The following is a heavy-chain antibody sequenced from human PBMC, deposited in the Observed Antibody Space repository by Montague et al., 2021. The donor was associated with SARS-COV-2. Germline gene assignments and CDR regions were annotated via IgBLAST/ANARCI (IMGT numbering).Heavy chain of an antibody. CDR2: IYYSGST. CDR3: ARTWSDYGDYDAFDL. D-gene: IGHD4-17*01. Sequence: SETLSLTCTVSGGSISTYYWNWIRRPPGKGLEWIAYIYYSGSTXXXPSXXXRATISLDTSKNQFSLKLNSVTAADTAVYFCARTWSDYGDYDAFDLWGQGTMVTVSS. V-gene: IGHV4-59*13. CDR1: GGSISTYY. J-gene: IGHJ3*01.